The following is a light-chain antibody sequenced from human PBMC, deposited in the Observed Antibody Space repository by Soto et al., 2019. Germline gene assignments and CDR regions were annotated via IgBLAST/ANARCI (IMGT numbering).Light chain of an antibody. CDR3: QQTYNTPLA. CDR2: DAS. V-gene: IGKV1-39*01. J-gene: IGKJ1*01. Sequence: IQMTQSPSSLAASVGDRVTITCRASQTISTYINWYRQKSGAAPELLMYDASTLQSGVPSRFSGGGSGTDFTLTISCLQLEDFATYYCQQTYNTPLAVGQATKVDSK. CDR1: QTISTY.